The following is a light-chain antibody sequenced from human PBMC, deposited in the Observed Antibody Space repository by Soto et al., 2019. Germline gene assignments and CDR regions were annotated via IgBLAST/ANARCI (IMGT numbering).Light chain of an antibody. V-gene: IGKV3-20*01. CDR3: EQYGRSPRT. J-gene: IGKJ4*02. CDR1: QSVSSSY. Sequence: KRAALDKSASQSVSSSYLAWYQQKPGQAPRLLIYGASSRATGIPDRFGGSGSGRALHSCFSGLALEDCAVHFCEQYGRSPRTLGEGTKVEI. CDR2: GAS.